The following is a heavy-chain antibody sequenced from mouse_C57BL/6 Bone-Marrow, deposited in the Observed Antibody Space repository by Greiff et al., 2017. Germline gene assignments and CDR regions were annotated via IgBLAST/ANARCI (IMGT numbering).Heavy chain of an antibody. V-gene: IGHV6-3*01. CDR2: IRLKSDNYAT. D-gene: IGHD1-1*01. J-gene: IGHJ4*01. CDR3: TGGILPGYGHYYAMDD. CDR1: GFTFSNYW. Sequence: EVMLVESGGGLVQPGGSMKLSCVASGFTFSNYWMNWVRQSPEKGLEWVAQIRLKSDNYATHYAESVKGRFTISRDASKSSVYLQMNNLRAEDTGSYYCTGGILPGYGHYYAMDDWGQGTSVTVSS.